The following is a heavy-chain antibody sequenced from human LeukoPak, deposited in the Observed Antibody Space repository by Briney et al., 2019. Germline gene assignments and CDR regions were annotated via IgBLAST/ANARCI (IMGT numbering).Heavy chain of an antibody. J-gene: IGHJ6*03. Sequence: SETLSLTCTVSGGSISSGSYYWSWIRQPAGKGLEWIGLIYTSGSTNYNPSLKSRVTISVDTSKNQFSLKLSSVTAADTAVYYCARVVLWFGDYYYYYMDVWGKGTTVTVSS. CDR2: IYTSGST. CDR1: GGSISSGSYY. CDR3: ARVVLWFGDYYYYYMDV. D-gene: IGHD3-10*01. V-gene: IGHV4-61*02.